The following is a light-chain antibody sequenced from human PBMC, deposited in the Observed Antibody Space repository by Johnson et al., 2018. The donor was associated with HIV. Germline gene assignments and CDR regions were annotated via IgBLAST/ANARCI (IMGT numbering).Light chain of an antibody. CDR1: SSNIGNNY. J-gene: IGLJ1*01. V-gene: IGLV1-51*01. CDR3: GTWDSSLSAAV. Sequence: HSVFTQPPSVSAAPGQKVTISCSGSSSNIGNNYVSWYQQVPGTAPKLLIYDNNKRPSGIPDRFSGSKSGTSATLGITGLQTGDEADYYCGTWDSSLSAAVFGTGTKVTVL. CDR2: DNN.